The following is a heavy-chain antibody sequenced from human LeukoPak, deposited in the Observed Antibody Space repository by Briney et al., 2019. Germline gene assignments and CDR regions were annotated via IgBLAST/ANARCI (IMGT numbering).Heavy chain of an antibody. J-gene: IGHJ4*02. Sequence: GGSLRLSCAASGFTFSDSAMHWVRRAPGKGLEWVSGIKKNGENTYYSDSVKGRFTISRDNYKNTLYLQMNSLRADDTAVYHCAKEVGNFWRPLDYWGQGTLVTVSS. D-gene: IGHD3-3*01. CDR2: IKKNGENT. CDR3: AKEVGNFWRPLDY. CDR1: GFTFSDSA. V-gene: IGHV3-23*01.